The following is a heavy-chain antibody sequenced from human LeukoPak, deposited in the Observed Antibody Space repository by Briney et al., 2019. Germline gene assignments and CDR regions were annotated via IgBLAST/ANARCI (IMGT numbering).Heavy chain of an antibody. CDR1: GFSLSTSGVG. J-gene: IGHJ4*02. D-gene: IGHD3-3*01. V-gene: IGHV2-5*01. CDR2: IYWNDDK. Sequence: ESGPTLVNPTQTLTLTCTFSGFSLSTSGVGVGWIRQPPGKALEWLALIYWNDDKRYSPSLKSRLTITKDTSKNQVVLTMTNMDPVDTATYYCAHVSLRFLEWSADYFDYWGQGTLVTVSS. CDR3: AHVSLRFLEWSADYFDY.